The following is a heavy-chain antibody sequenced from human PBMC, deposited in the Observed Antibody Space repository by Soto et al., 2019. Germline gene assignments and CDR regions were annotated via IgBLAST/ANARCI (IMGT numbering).Heavy chain of an antibody. V-gene: IGHV4-31*02. CDR2: IYYSGST. Sequence: LCGGSISSGGYYWSWIRQHPGKGLEWIGYIYYSGSTYYNPSLKSRVTISVDTSKNQFSLKLSSVTAADTAVYYCARGLYYYDSSGYYRLYYFDYWGQGTLVTVSS. CDR1: GGSISSGGYY. J-gene: IGHJ4*02. D-gene: IGHD3-22*01. CDR3: ARGLYYYDSSGYYRLYYFDY.